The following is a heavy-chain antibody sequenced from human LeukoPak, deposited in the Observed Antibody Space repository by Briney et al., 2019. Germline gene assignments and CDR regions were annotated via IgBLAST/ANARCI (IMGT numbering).Heavy chain of an antibody. CDR3: AKVPGSAGYFHY. V-gene: IGHV3-7*03. CDR1: GFTFSNYW. Sequence: GGSVRVSCAASGFTFSNYWMSWVRQAPGKGLEWVANIKQDGSEKYYVGSVKGRFAISRDNAKNSLYLQMNSLRAEDTAVYYCAKVPGSAGYFHYWGQGTLVTVSS. D-gene: IGHD1-26*01. J-gene: IGHJ4*02. CDR2: IKQDGSEK.